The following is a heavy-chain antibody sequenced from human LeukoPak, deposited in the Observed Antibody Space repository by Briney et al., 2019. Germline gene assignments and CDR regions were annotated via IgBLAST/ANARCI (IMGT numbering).Heavy chain of an antibody. Sequence: ASVKVSCKASGYTFTNYGVSWVRQAPGQGLEWMGWISASNGNTNYAQSLQNRVTMTTDTSTSTAYMELRSLRSDDTAVYYCARDRAVAVIAAPGYWGQGTLVTVSS. J-gene: IGHJ4*02. CDR3: ARDRAVAVIAAPGY. CDR1: GYTFTNYG. CDR2: ISASNGNT. V-gene: IGHV1-18*01. D-gene: IGHD2-15*01.